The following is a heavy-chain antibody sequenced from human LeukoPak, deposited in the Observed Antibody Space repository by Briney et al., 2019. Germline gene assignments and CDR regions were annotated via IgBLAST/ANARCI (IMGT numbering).Heavy chain of an antibody. CDR2: ISSDGGST. J-gene: IGHJ4*02. Sequence: GGSLRLSCAASGFTSSTYAMHWVRQAPGKGLEYISSISSDGGSTYYADSVKGRFTISRDNSKNTLYLQMGRLRAEDMAVYYCARSNNIVGATYFDYWGQGTLVTVSS. CDR1: GFTSSTYA. V-gene: IGHV3-64*02. D-gene: IGHD1-26*01. CDR3: ARSNNIVGATYFDY.